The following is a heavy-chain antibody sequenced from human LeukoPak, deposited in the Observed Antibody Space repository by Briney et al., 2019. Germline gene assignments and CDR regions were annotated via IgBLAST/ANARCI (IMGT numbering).Heavy chain of an antibody. CDR3: ARAYDILTGYPFDY. D-gene: IGHD3-9*01. V-gene: IGHV3-64*01. Sequence: GRSLRLSCAASGFTFSSYAMHWVRQAPGKGLEYVSAISSNGGSTYYANSVKGRFTISRDNSKNTLYLQMGSLRAEDMAVYYCARAYDILTGYPFDYWGQGTLVTVSS. J-gene: IGHJ4*02. CDR2: ISSNGGST. CDR1: GFTFSSYA.